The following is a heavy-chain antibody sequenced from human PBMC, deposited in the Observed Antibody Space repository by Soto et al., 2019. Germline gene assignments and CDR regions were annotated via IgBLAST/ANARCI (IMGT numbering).Heavy chain of an antibody. CDR3: AEDWNYGEYYYFYGKDV. D-gene: IGHD1-7*01. Sequence: ASVKVSCKASGYTFTSYGISWGRQAPGQGLEWMGWISACNGNTNYAQKLQGRVTMTTDTSTSTAYMELRSLRSDDTAVYYCAEDWNYGEYYYFYGKDVWGQGTTVTVSS. CDR1: GYTFTSYG. J-gene: IGHJ6*02. V-gene: IGHV1-18*01. CDR2: ISACNGNT.